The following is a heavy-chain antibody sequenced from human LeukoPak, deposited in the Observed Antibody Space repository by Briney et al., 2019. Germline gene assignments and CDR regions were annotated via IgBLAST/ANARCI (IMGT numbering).Heavy chain of an antibody. CDR3: ARQVVTYGYVVWFDP. CDR1: GGSISSYY. D-gene: IGHD5-18*01. J-gene: IGHJ5*02. CDR2: INTSGST. Sequence: SETLSPTCTVSGGSISSYYWSWVRQPAGKGLEWIGRINTSGSTNYNPSLQSRVTMSADTSKNQFSLELTSVTAADTAVYYCARQVVTYGYVVWFDPWGQGALVTVSS. V-gene: IGHV4-4*07.